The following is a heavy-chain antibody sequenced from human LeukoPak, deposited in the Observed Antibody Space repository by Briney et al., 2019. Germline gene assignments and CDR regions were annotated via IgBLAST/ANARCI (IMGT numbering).Heavy chain of an antibody. J-gene: IGHJ5*02. Sequence: SETLSLTCAVYGGSFSGYYWSWIRQPPGKRLEWIGEINHSGSTNYNPSLKSRVTISVDTSKNQFSLKLSSVTAADTAVYYCARVGAMVRGARLGYNWFDPWGQGTLVTVSS. CDR1: GGSFSGYY. V-gene: IGHV4-34*01. CDR2: INHSGST. D-gene: IGHD3-10*01. CDR3: ARVGAMVRGARLGYNWFDP.